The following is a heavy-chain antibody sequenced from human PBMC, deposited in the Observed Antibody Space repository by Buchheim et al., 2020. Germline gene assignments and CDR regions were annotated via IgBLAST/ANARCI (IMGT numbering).Heavy chain of an antibody. CDR2: INHGGSGT. J-gene: IGHJ6*02. D-gene: IGHD2-2*01. CDR3: ARYFHSYAMDV. Sequence: DVQLVESGGGLVQPGGSLRLSCAASEFPLSAYWMSWVRQAPGKGLEWVANINHGGSGTSYVDSVKGRFTISRHNAKDSLFLQMNSLRVEDTAVYYCARYFHSYAMDVWGHGTT. CDR1: EFPLSAYW. V-gene: IGHV3-7*01.